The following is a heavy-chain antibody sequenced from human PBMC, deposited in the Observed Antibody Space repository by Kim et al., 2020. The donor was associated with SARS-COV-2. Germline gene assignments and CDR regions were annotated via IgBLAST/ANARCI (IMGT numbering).Heavy chain of an antibody. D-gene: IGHD1-26*01. CDR3: AKLLVGGTASDY. V-gene: IGHV3-23*01. J-gene: IGHJ4*02. Sequence: YYAGSVRGRFTISRDNSKNTVYLQMNSLRSEDTAIYYCAKLLVGGTASDYWGQGTLVTVSS.